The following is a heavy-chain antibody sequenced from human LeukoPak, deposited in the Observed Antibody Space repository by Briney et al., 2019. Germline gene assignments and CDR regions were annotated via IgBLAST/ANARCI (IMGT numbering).Heavy chain of an antibody. D-gene: IGHD6-19*01. J-gene: IGHJ4*02. CDR1: GFTFSSYA. Sequence: GGSLRLSCAASGFTFSSYAMHWVRQAPGKGLEWVAVISYDGSNKYYADSVKGRFTISRDNSKNTLYLQMNSLRAEDTAVYYCAGYSIAVAGSYYFDYWGQGTLVTVSS. CDR3: AGYSIAVAGSYYFDY. CDR2: ISYDGSNK. V-gene: IGHV3-30-3*01.